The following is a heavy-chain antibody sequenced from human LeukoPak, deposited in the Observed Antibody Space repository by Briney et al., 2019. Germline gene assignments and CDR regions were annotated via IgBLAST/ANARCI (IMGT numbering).Heavy chain of an antibody. CDR1: GGSISSSSYY. V-gene: IGHV4-39*07. CDR2: IYYSGST. CDR3: ARSQTGVTYFGYSSFWFR. J-gene: IGHJ1*01. Sequence: SETLSLTCTVSGGSISSSSYYWGWIRQPPGKGLEWIGSIYYSGSTYYNPSLKSRVTISVDTSKNQFSLKLSSVTAADTAVYYCARSQTGVTYFGYSSFWFRWGQGTLVTVSS. D-gene: IGHD2-21*02.